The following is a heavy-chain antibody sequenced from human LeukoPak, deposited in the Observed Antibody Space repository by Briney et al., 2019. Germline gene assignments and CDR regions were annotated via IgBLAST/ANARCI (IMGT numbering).Heavy chain of an antibody. CDR2: IGYDGSEK. Sequence: GGSLRLSCAASGLTFSSYGMHWVRQAPGKGLEWVAVIGYDGSEKYYVDSVRGRFTVFRDNSKNTLYLQMNSLRAEDTAVYYCARDLRSGDHWGQGTLVAVSS. V-gene: IGHV3-33*01. CDR1: GLTFSSYG. J-gene: IGHJ4*02. CDR3: ARDLRSGDH. D-gene: IGHD6-25*01.